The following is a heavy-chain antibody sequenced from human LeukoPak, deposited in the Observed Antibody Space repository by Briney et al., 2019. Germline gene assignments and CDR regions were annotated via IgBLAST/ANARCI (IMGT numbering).Heavy chain of an antibody. CDR3: ARRYGSGSRTSFDY. D-gene: IGHD3-10*01. CDR1: GGTFSSYA. V-gene: IGHV1-69*04. CDR2: IIPILGIA. Sequence: SVKVSCKASGGTFSSYAISSVRQAPGQGLEWMGRIIPILGIANYAQKFQGRVTITADKSTSTAYMELSSLRSEDTAVYYCARRYGSGSRTSFDYWGQGTLVTVSS. J-gene: IGHJ4*02.